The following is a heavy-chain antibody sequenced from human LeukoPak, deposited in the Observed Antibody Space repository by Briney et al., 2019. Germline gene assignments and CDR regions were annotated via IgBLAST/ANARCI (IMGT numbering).Heavy chain of an antibody. J-gene: IGHJ4*02. CDR3: ASYDYGDSDY. D-gene: IGHD4-17*01. CDR1: GGSISSSSYY. V-gene: IGHV4-39*01. Sequence: SETLSLTCTVSGGSISSSSYYWGWIRQPPGKGLEWIGSIYYSGSTYYNPSLKSRVTISVDTSKNQFSLKLSSVTAADTAVYYCASYDYGDSDYRGQGTLVTVSS. CDR2: IYYSGST.